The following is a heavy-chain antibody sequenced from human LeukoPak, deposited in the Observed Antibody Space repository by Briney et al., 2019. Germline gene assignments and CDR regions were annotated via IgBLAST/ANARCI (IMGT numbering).Heavy chain of an antibody. J-gene: IGHJ3*01. Sequence: GASVKVSCKASGYTFTGYYMQWVRQAPGQGLEWMGWINPDSGGTNNAQKFQGRVTMTRDTSISTAYMELSRLRSDDTAVYYCARTFYDTLDSDAFDFWGQGTMVIVSS. CDR1: GYTFTGYY. CDR2: INPDSGGT. D-gene: IGHD2/OR15-2a*01. V-gene: IGHV1-2*02. CDR3: ARTFYDTLDSDAFDF.